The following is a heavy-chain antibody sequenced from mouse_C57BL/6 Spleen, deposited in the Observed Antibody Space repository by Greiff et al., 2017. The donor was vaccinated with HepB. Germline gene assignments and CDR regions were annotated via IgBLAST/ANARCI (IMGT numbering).Heavy chain of an antibody. J-gene: IGHJ4*01. CDR3: ARRYDYDDGPYAMDY. D-gene: IGHD2-4*01. CDR1: GFTFSSYG. CDR2: ISSGGSYT. V-gene: IGHV5-6*02. Sequence: DVKLVESGGDLVKPGGSLKLSCAASGFTFSSYGMSWVRQTPDKRLEWVATISSGGSYTYYPDSVKGRFTISRDNAKNTLYLQMSSLKSEDTAMYYCARRYDYDDGPYAMDYWGQGTSVTVSS.